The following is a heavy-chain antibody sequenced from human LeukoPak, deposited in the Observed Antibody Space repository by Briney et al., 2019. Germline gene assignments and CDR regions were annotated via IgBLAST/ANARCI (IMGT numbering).Heavy chain of an antibody. V-gene: IGHV3-30-3*01. CDR3: ARDSYDILTAGLDY. D-gene: IGHD3-9*01. Sequence: PGGSLRLSCAASGFTFSSYAMHWVRQAPGKGLEWVAVISYDGSNKYYADSVKGRFTISRDNSKNTLYLQMNSLRAEDTAVYYCARDSYDILTAGLDYWGQGTLVTVSS. CDR1: GFTFSSYA. CDR2: ISYDGSNK. J-gene: IGHJ4*02.